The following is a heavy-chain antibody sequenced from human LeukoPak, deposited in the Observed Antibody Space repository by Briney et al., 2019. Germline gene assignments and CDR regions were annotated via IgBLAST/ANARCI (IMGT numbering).Heavy chain of an antibody. CDR1: GFTFSSYA. D-gene: IGHD6-13*01. J-gene: IGHJ4*02. V-gene: IGHV3-23*01. CDR3: AKDLGGSSWYYFDY. Sequence: GRSLRLSCAASGFTFSSYAMHWVRQAPGKGLEWVSGISGSGGNTHYADSEKGRFTISRDNSKNTLYLQMNSLRAEDTAVYYCAKDLGGSSWYYFDYWGQGILVTVSS. CDR2: ISGSGGNT.